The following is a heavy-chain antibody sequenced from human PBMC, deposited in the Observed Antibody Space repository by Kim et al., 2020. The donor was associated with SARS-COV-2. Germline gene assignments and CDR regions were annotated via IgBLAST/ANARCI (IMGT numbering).Heavy chain of an antibody. J-gene: IGHJ5*02. Sequence: GSIGYDESVKCRFTIASGNAKNSLYLKMNGLGAEDTALYYCAAAGTEFDPWGQGTLVTVSS. CDR2: GSI. D-gene: IGHD6-13*01. V-gene: IGHV3-9*01. CDR3: AAAGTEFDP.